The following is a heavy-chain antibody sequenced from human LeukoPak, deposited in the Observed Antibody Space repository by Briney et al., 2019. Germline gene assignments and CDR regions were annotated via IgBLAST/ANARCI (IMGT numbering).Heavy chain of an antibody. CDR1: GGYISTYY. V-gene: IGHV4-59*12. CDR2: IYHSGST. J-gene: IGHJ3*02. Sequence: ASETLSLTCTVYGGYISTYYWSWIRQPPGKGLEWIGYIYHSGSTYYNPSLKSRVTISVDRSKNQFSLKLSSVTAADTAVYYCARGGIAAHDAFDIWGQGTMVTVSS. D-gene: IGHD6-13*01. CDR3: ARGGIAAHDAFDI.